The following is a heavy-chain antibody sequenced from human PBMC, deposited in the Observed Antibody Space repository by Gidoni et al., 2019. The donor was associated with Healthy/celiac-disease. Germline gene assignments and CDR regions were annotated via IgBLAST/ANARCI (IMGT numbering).Heavy chain of an antibody. J-gene: IGHJ4*02. CDR1: GYALTEFS. Sequence: VKLVQSGAEVNKPGASVKVSCKVSGYALTEFSMHWVRQAPGKGLEWIGGINPGGGTTIYAHNFQGIVTMTEDTSTDTAYMELSSLGSEDTAVYYWATANVATIVPLDYWGQGTLVTVSS. D-gene: IGHD5-12*01. CDR2: INPGGGTT. V-gene: IGHV1-24*01. CDR3: ATANVATIVPLDY.